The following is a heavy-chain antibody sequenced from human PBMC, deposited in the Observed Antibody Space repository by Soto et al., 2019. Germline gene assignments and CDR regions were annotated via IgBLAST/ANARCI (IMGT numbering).Heavy chain of an antibody. V-gene: IGHV3-23*01. CDR2: ISNTGGGT. D-gene: IGHD1-1*01. CDR1: GFTFNNYA. J-gene: IGHJ4*02. Sequence: EVQLLDSGGGLVQPGGSLGLSCAASGFTFNNYAMNWVRQAPGMGLEWVATISNTGGGTYYADSVKGRFTISRDNSKNTLYLQMSSLRVEDTAVYYCAKDRLAGTFDYWGQGTQVTVSS. CDR3: AKDRLAGTFDY.